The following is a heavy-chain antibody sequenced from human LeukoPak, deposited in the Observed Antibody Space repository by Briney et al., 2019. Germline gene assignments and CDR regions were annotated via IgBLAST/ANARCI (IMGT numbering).Heavy chain of an antibody. CDR2: IYPGDSDT. V-gene: IGHV5-51*01. CDR3: ARRWYGSGIEGYYYYMDV. Sequence: GESLKISCKGSGYSFTSHWVGWVRQMPGKGLEWMGIIYPGDSDTRYSPSFQGQVTISADKSISTAYLQWSSLKASDTAMYYCARRWYGSGIEGYYYYMDVWGKGTTVTVSS. J-gene: IGHJ6*03. D-gene: IGHD3-10*01. CDR1: GYSFTSHW.